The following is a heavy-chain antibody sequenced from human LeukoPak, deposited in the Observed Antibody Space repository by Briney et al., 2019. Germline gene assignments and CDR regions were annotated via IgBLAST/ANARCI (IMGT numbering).Heavy chain of an antibody. CDR2: ISWNSGSI. CDR1: GFTFDDYA. D-gene: IGHD4-17*01. V-gene: IGHV3-9*03. J-gene: IGHJ4*02. CDR3: AKDRSATVTTLFDY. Sequence: PGRSLRLSCAASGFTFDDYAMHWVRQAPGKGLEWVSGISWNSGSIGYADSVKGRFTITRDNAKNSLYLQMNSLRAEDMALYYCAKDRSATVTTLFDYWGQGTLVTVSS.